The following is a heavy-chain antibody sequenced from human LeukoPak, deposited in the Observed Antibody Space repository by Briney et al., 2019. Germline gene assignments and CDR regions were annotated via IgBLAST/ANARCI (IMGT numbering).Heavy chain of an antibody. D-gene: IGHD6-19*01. Sequence: SDTLSLTCTVSGVSTTNGIYYWAWIRQSPGKGLEWIGSVHNVGSTYYNLSLRSRVTMSIDTSKNQFSLRLNSVTAADTAVYYCARHAEYNSGGHFYLDHWGQGILVTVSS. V-gene: IGHV4-39*01. CDR1: GVSTTNGIYY. CDR3: ARHAEYNSGGHFYLDH. J-gene: IGHJ4*02. CDR2: VHNVGST.